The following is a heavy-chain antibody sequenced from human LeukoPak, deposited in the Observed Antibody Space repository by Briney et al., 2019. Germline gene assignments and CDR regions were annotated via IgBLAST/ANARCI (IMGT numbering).Heavy chain of an antibody. D-gene: IGHD3-3*01. V-gene: IGHV3-48*03. CDR3: ARESLRFLEWLLYDY. CDR2: ISSSGSTI. J-gene: IGHJ4*02. CDR1: GFTFSSYE. Sequence: PGGSLRLSCAASGFTFSSYEMNWVRQAPGKGLEWVSYISSSGSTIYYADSVKGRFTISRDNAKNSLYLQMNSLRAEDTAVYYCARESLRFLEWLLYDYWDQGTLVTVSS.